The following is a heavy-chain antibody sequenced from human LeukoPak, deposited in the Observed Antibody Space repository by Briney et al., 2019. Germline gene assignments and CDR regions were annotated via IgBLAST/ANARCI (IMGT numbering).Heavy chain of an antibody. J-gene: IGHJ4*02. V-gene: IGHV4-59*01. CDR1: GGSLTTYY. Sequence: PSETLSLTCTVSGGSLTTYYWSWIRQPPGKGLDWIAYIYYSGSTNYNPSLKSRVTISVDTSKNQFSLKLSSVTAADTAVYYCARDSNYDLDYWGQGTLVTVSS. CDR2: IYYSGST. CDR3: ARDSNYDLDY. D-gene: IGHD3-3*01.